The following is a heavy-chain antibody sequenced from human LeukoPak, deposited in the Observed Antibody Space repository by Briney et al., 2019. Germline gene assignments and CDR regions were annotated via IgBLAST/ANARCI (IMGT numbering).Heavy chain of an antibody. CDR3: AKDSKLETGDY. CDR1: GFTFSSYE. Sequence: GGSLRLSCAASGFTFSSYEMNWVRQAPGKGLEWVSYISSSGSTIYYADSVKGRFTISRDNSKNTLYLQMNSLRAEDTAVYYCAKDSKLETGDYWGQGTLVTVSS. J-gene: IGHJ4*02. D-gene: IGHD2-21*02. CDR2: ISSSGSTI. V-gene: IGHV3-48*03.